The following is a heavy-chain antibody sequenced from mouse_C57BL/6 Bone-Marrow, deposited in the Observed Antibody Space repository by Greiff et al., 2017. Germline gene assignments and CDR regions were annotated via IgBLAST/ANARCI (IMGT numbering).Heavy chain of an antibody. CDR3: ARRGDGTMDY. CDR1: AFTFSSYG. CDR2: ISSGGSYP. V-gene: IGHV5-6*02. Sequence: EVMLVESGGDLVKPGGSLQLSSAASAFTFSSYGLSWVRQTPYKRLEWVATISSGGSYPSYPDSVKGRFTISRDNAKNTLYLQMSSLKAEDTAMYYCARRGDGTMDYWGQGTSVTVSS. J-gene: IGHJ4*01.